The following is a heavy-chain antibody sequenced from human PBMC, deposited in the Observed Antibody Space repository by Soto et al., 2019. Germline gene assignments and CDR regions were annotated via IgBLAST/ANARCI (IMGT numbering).Heavy chain of an antibody. CDR3: ARDQSDYDSSGGDWFDP. Sequence: SETLSLTCTVSSGSISSSSYYWGWIRQSPGKGLEWIGTISYSGTTYYNPSLKSRVTISVDTSKNQFSLKLSSVTAADTAVYYCARDQSDYDSSGGDWFDPWGQGTLVTVSS. CDR1: SGSISSSSYY. J-gene: IGHJ5*02. CDR2: ISYSGTT. V-gene: IGHV4-39*07. D-gene: IGHD3-22*01.